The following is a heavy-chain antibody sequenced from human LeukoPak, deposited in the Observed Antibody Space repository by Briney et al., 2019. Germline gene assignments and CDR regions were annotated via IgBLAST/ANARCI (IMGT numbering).Heavy chain of an antibody. CDR3: ARQSVRAIAIAARPGNYFDY. CDR2: IYYSGNT. V-gene: IGHV4-39*01. Sequence: SETLSLTCTVSGGSISGSSDYWGRIRQPPGKGLEWIGSIYYSGNTYYNPSLKSRVTISLDTSKNQFSLKLSSVTAADTAVYYCARQSVRAIAIAARPGNYFDYWGQGTLVTVSS. CDR1: GGSISGSSDY. J-gene: IGHJ4*02. D-gene: IGHD6-6*01.